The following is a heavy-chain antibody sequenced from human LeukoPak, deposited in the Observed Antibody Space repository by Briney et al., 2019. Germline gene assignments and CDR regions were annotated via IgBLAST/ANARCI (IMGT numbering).Heavy chain of an antibody. CDR1: GGSLNSSY. J-gene: IGHJ5*02. CDR2: ISNSGST. V-gene: IGHV4-59*01. D-gene: IGHD5-12*01. Sequence: SETLSLTCTVPGGSLNSSYWSWVRQPPAKGLEGIGFISNSGSTNYSPSFTRRLTISVDTSKNQVSLRLTSVTAADTAVYYCARHARGYSFGAWFDPWGQGVLVTVSS. CDR3: ARHARGYSFGAWFDP.